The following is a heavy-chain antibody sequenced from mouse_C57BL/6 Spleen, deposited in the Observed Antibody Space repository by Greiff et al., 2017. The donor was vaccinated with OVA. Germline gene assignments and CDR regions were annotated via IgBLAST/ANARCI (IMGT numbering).Heavy chain of an antibody. Sequence: EVMLVESGKGLVKPGGSLKLSCAASGFTFSSYAMSWVRQTPEKRLEWVAYISSGGDYIYYADTVKGRFTISRDNARNTLYLQMSSLKSEDTAMYYCTRDYDPYWYFDVWGTGTTVTVSS. CDR2: ISSGGDYI. J-gene: IGHJ1*03. V-gene: IGHV5-9-1*02. CDR3: TRDYDPYWYFDV. CDR1: GFTFSSYA. D-gene: IGHD2-4*01.